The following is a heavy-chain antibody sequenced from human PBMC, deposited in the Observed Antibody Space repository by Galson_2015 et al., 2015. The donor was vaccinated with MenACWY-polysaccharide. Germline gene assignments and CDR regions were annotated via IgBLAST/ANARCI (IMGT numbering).Heavy chain of an antibody. J-gene: IGHJ4*02. D-gene: IGHD6-13*01. CDR3: AKDRLAAAGDPDY. CDR1: GFTFSSYG. V-gene: IGHV3-30*18. CDR2: ISYDGSNK. Sequence: SLRLSCAASGFTFSSYGIHWVRQAQGMGLEWVAFISYDGSNKYYADSVKGRFTIARDNSKNTLYLQMNSLRAEDTAVYHCAKDRLAAAGDPDYWGQGTLVTVSS.